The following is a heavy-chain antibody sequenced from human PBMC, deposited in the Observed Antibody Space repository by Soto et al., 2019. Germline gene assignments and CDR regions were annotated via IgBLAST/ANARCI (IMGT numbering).Heavy chain of an antibody. V-gene: IGHV4-59*08. Sequence: QVQLQESGPGLVKPSETLSLSCTVSGGSISSYYWSWFRQSPGKRMEWIGYVHHSWGSSYNPSLQSRVAISRDTSKSQCSLKVTSVTATDPAVYYCARQGFGPLHGLVDVWGQGTTVTVSS. J-gene: IGHJ6*02. D-gene: IGHD3-10*01. CDR2: VHHSWGS. CDR3: ARQGFGPLHGLVDV. CDR1: GGSISSYY.